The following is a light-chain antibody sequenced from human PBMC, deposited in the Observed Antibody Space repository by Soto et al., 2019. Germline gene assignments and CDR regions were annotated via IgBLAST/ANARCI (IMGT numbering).Light chain of an antibody. V-gene: IGKV3D-15*01. CDR3: QQYNNWPIT. J-gene: IGKJ5*01. CDR1: QSVSSN. Sequence: ESVLTQSPGTLSLSPGERAILSCRARQSVSSNLAWYQQKPGQAPRLLIYGASTRATGIPARFSGSGSGTEFTLTISSLQSEDFAVYYCQQYNNWPITFGQGTRLEI. CDR2: GAS.